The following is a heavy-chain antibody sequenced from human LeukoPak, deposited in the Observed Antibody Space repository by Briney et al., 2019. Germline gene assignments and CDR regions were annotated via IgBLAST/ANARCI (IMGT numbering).Heavy chain of an antibody. Sequence: PGGSLRLSCAASGFSFSSYWMSWVRQAPGKGLEWVANIKQDGSEKYYVDSAKGRFTISRDNAKNSLYLQMNSLIAEDTAVYYCATDLGSSRPNFWGQGTLVTVSS. CDR1: GFSFSSYW. V-gene: IGHV3-7*01. J-gene: IGHJ4*02. CDR2: IKQDGSEK. D-gene: IGHD6-13*01. CDR3: ATDLGSSRPNF.